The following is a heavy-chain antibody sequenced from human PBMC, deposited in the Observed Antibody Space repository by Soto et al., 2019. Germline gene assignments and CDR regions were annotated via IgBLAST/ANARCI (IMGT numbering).Heavy chain of an antibody. Sequence: ASVKVSCKASGVTFTSYTITWVRQAPGQGLEWMGGIIPMFGTTNYAQKFQGRVTITADKSTNTDYMELSSLRSDDTAVYYCARVEVSGGTFDPWGQGTLVTVSS. D-gene: IGHD3-16*01. CDR2: IIPMFGTT. CDR3: ARVEVSGGTFDP. V-gene: IGHV1-69*06. J-gene: IGHJ5*02. CDR1: GVTFTSYT.